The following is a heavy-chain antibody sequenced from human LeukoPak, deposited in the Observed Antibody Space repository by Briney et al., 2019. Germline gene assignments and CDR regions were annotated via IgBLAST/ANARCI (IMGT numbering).Heavy chain of an antibody. J-gene: IGHJ3*02. Sequence: SETLSLTCAVYGGSFSGYYWSWIRQPPGKGLEWIGEINHSGSTNYNPSLKSRVTISVDTSKNQFSLKLSSVTAADAAVYYCARQRWLRFGAFDIWGQGTMVTVSS. CDR1: GGSFSGYY. D-gene: IGHD5-12*01. V-gene: IGHV4-34*01. CDR2: INHSGST. CDR3: ARQRWLRFGAFDI.